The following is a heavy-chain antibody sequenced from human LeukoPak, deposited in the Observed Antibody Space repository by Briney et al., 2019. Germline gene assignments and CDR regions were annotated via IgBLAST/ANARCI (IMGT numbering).Heavy chain of an antibody. CDR2: IYYSGST. Sequence: PSETLSLTCTVSGGSISSYYWSWIRQPPGKGLEWIGYIYYSGSTNYNPSLKSRVTISVDTSKNQFPLKLSSVTAADTAVYYCARGIKGIFRYWGQGTLVTVSS. CDR3: ARGIKGIFRY. D-gene: IGHD2/OR15-2a*01. CDR1: GGSISSYY. V-gene: IGHV4-59*01. J-gene: IGHJ4*02.